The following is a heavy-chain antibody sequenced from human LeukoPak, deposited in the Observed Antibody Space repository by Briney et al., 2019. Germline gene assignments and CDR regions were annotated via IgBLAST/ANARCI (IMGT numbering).Heavy chain of an antibody. CDR2: VGNKASSYAT. D-gene: IGHD1-20*01. CDR3: TRSLNWIREY. V-gene: IGHV3-73*01. J-gene: IGHJ4*02. CDR1: GFTFSGST. Sequence: PGGSLKLSCAASGFTFSGSTMHWVRQASGKGLEWVGRVGNKASSYATAYAASVKGRFTISRDDSKNTAYLQMNSLKTEDTAVYYCTRSLNWIREYWGQGTLITVSS.